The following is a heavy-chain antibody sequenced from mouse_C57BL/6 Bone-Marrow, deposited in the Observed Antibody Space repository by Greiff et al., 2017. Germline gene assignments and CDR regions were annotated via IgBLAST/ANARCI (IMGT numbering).Heavy chain of an antibody. V-gene: IGHV14-3*01. CDR3: AHDSNYFAWFAY. CDR1: GFNIKNTY. D-gene: IGHD2-5*01. CDR2: IDPANGNT. J-gene: IGHJ3*01. Sequence: VQLQQSVAELVRPGASVKLSCTASGFNIKNTYMHWVKQRPDQGLAWIGRIDPANGNTKYAPKLQGKATITADTSANTAYLQLSRLTSEDTAIDYCAHDSNYFAWFAYWGQGTLVTVSA.